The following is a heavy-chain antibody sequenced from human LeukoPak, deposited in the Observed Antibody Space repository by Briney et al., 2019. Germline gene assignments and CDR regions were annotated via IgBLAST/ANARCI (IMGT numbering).Heavy chain of an antibody. CDR2: IIPILGIA. CDR1: GGTFSSYA. D-gene: IGHD1-26*01. CDR3: ARDEIVGANDP. Sequence: SVKVSCKASGGTFSSYAISWVRQAPGQGLEWMGRIIPILGIANYAQKFQGRVTITADKSTSTAYMELSSLRSEDTAVYYCARDEIVGANDPWGQGTLVTVSS. V-gene: IGHV1-69*04. J-gene: IGHJ5*02.